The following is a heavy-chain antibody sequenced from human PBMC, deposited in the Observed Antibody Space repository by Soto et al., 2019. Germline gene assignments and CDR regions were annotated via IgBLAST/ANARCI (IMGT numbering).Heavy chain of an antibody. V-gene: IGHV6-1*01. Sequence: PSQTLSLSSAISVDSASTNSPTCDCTRHSPSRCLEWLGRTYYRSNWYTDYAESVQGRLTISRDTSNNQLSLQLNSVSPDDTAVYYCARLRVDSWLDSWGQGTLVTVSS. D-gene: IGHD3-10*01. CDR1: VDSASTNSPT. CDR2: TYYRSNWYT. J-gene: IGHJ5*01. CDR3: ARLRVDSWLDS.